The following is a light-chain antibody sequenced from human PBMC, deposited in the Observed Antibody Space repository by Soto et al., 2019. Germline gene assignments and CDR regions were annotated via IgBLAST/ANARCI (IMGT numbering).Light chain of an antibody. V-gene: IGLV2-14*01. Sequence: QSALTQPASVSGSPGQSITISCTGTSSDIGGYNYVSWYQQHPGKAPKLMLYEVSNRPSGVSNRFSGFKSGNTASLTITGLQAEDEADYYRNSYTSSSTLDVFGTGTKLTVL. CDR2: EVS. CDR1: SSDIGGYNY. J-gene: IGLJ1*01. CDR3: NSYTSSSTLDV.